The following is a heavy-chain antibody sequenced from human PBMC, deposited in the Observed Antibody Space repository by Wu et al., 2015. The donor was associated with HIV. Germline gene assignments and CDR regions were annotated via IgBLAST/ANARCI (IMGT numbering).Heavy chain of an antibody. D-gene: IGHD3-10*01. Sequence: LVQSGPEAKRPGASVNVSCKASYILTSYPIGWVRQAPGQRLEWMGWMNPYNGYIKPAQRFQDRIIMSTNNSAHTAYMELRRLTSDDTAIYFCARVQFDPQYYTYFDLWGQGTWSQSPQ. CDR3: ARVQFDPQYYTYFDL. J-gene: IGHJ5*01. V-gene: IGHV1-18*01. CDR2: MNPYNGYI. CDR1: YILTSYP.